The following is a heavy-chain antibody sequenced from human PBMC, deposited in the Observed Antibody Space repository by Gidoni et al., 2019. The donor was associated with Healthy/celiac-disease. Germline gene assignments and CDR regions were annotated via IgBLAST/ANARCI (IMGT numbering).Heavy chain of an antibody. Sequence: QVQLVESGGGVVQPGRSLRLSCAASGFPFSSYAMHWVRQAPGKGLEWVAVISYDGSNKYYADSVKGRFTISRDNSKNTLYLQMNSLRAEDTAVYYCASSDYYDSSGYYDWGQGTLVTVSS. J-gene: IGHJ4*02. CDR2: ISYDGSNK. CDR1: GFPFSSYA. V-gene: IGHV3-30*01. D-gene: IGHD3-22*01. CDR3: ASSDYYDSSGYYD.